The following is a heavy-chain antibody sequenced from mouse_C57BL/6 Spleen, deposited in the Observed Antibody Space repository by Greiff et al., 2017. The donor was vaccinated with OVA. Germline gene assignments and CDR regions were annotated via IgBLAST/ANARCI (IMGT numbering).Heavy chain of an antibody. D-gene: IGHD1-1*01. CDR3: AKTGSSYRYFDV. CDR2: IWRGGST. V-gene: IGHV2-5*01. J-gene: IGHJ1*03. CDR1: GFSLTSYG. Sequence: VKLMESGPGLVQPSQSLSITCTVSGFSLTSYGVHWVRQSPGKGLEWLGVIWRGGSTDYNAAFMSRLSITKDNSKSQVFFKMNSLQADDTAIYYCAKTGSSYRYFDVWGTGTTVTVSS.